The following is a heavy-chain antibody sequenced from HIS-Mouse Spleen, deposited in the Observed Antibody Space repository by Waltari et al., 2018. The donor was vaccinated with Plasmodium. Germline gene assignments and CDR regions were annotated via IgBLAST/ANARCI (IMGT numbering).Heavy chain of an antibody. CDR3: AREKYSNYFDY. CDR1: GGSIRCSSYS. V-gene: IGHV4-39*07. J-gene: IGHJ4*02. D-gene: IGHD4-4*01. CDR2: IYYSGST. Sequence: QLQLQESGPGLVKPSETLSLTCTVLGGSIRCSSYSWGWIRQPPGKGLAWIGSIYYSGSTYYNPSLKSRVTISVDTSKNQFSLKLSSVTAADTAVYYCAREKYSNYFDYWGQGTLVTVSS.